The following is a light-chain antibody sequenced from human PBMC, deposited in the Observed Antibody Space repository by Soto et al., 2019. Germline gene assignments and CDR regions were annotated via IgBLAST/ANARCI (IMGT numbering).Light chain of an antibody. CDR3: QSYDSSLSGVV. CDR2: GNS. CDR1: SSNIGAGYD. V-gene: IGLV1-40*01. J-gene: IGLJ2*01. Sequence: QSVLTQPPSVSGAPGQRVTISCTGSSSNIGAGYDVQWYQQLPGTAPKVLIYGNSNRPSWVPDRFSGSKSGTSASLAITGLQAEDEADYYCQSYDSSLSGVVFGGGTKLTVL.